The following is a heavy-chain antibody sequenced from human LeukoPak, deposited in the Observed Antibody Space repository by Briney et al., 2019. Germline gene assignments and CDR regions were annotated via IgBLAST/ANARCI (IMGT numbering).Heavy chain of an antibody. V-gene: IGHV4-34*01. D-gene: IGHD6-19*01. Sequence: PSETLSLTCAVYGGSFSGYYWSWIRQPPGKGLEWIGEINHSGSTNYNQSLKSRVTISVDTSKNQFSLKLSSVTAAHTAVYYCARRAGLRAFFFDYWGQGTLVTVSS. CDR2: INHSGST. J-gene: IGHJ4*02. CDR1: GGSFSGYY. CDR3: ARRAGLRAFFFDY.